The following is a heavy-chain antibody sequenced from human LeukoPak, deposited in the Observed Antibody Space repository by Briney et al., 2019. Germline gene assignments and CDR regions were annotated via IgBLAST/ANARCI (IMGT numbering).Heavy chain of an antibody. D-gene: IGHD6-13*01. CDR2: IYTSGST. V-gene: IGHV4-61*02. CDR1: GGSISSGSYY. J-gene: IGHJ1*01. CDR3: ASSTDPTSSSWYRDNPLPEYFQH. Sequence: SQTLSLTCTVSGGSISSGSYYWSWIRQPAGKGLECIGRIYTSGSTNYNPSLKSRVTISVDTSKNQFSLKLSSVTAADTAVYYCASSTDPTSSSWYRDNPLPEYFQHWGQGTLVTVSS.